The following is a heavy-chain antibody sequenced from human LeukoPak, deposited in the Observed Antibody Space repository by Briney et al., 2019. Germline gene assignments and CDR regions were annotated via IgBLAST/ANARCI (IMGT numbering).Heavy chain of an antibody. V-gene: IGHV4-34*01. CDR2: INHSGST. Sequence: SETLSLTCAVYGVSFSGYYWSWIRQPPGKGLEWIGEINHSGSTNYNPSLKSRVTISVDTSKNQFSLKLSSVTAADTAVYYCARRLGDNYDILTGYYNVGYFDYWGQGTLVTVSS. CDR1: GVSFSGYY. D-gene: IGHD3-9*01. J-gene: IGHJ4*02. CDR3: ARRLGDNYDILTGYYNVGYFDY.